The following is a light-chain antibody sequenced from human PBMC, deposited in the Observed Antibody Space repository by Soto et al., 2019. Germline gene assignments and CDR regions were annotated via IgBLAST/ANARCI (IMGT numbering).Light chain of an antibody. Sequence: QSALTQPASVSGSPGQSITISCTGTSSDVGGYNYVSWYQQHPGKAPKLMIYDVSNRPSGVSNRFSGSKSGNTASLTISGPQAEDEADYYYSSYTSTSTLIYVFGTGTKLTVL. CDR3: SSYTSTSTLIYV. V-gene: IGLV2-14*01. CDR1: SSDVGGYNY. J-gene: IGLJ1*01. CDR2: DVS.